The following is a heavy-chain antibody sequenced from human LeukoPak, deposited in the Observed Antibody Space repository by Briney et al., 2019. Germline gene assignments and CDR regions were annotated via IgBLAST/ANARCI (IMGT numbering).Heavy chain of an antibody. CDR3: ARDREPYDFWGGYWNWFDP. CDR2: INPNSGGT. J-gene: IGHJ5*02. Sequence: ASVKVSCKASGYTFTGYYMHWVRQAPGQGLEWMGWINPNSGGTNYAQKFQGRVTMTRDTSISTAYMELSRLRSDDTAVYYCARDREPYDFWGGYWNWFDPWGQGTLVTVSS. V-gene: IGHV1-2*02. D-gene: IGHD3-3*01. CDR1: GYTFTGYY.